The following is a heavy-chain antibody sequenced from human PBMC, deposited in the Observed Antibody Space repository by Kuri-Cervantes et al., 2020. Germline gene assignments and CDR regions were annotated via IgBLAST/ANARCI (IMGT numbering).Heavy chain of an antibody. CDR3: AATRQDFDY. J-gene: IGHJ4*01. V-gene: IGHV1-2*02. Sequence: ASVKVSCKASGYTFTSYGISWVRQAPGQGLEWMGWIDPYSGDSNYAQKFQGRVTMTRDTSISTAYMELSRLRSYDTAFYYCAATRQDFDYWGQGTLVTVSS. CDR2: IDPYSGDS. CDR1: GYTFTSYG.